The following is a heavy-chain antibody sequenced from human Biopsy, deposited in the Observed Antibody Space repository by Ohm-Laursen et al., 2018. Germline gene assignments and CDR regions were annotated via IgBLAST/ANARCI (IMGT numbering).Heavy chain of an antibody. J-gene: IGHJ6*02. CDR3: ARDDGFYARTSGMDV. Sequence: SLRLSCAASTFTFSSYSVNWVRQAPGKGLEWVSYINSDASYIYYGVSVRGRFTISRDNAKNSVYLQMNSLRVEDTAVYYCARDDGFYARTSGMDVWGQGTTVIVSS. CDR1: TFTFSSYS. D-gene: IGHD2-8*01. CDR2: INSDASYI. V-gene: IGHV3-21*01.